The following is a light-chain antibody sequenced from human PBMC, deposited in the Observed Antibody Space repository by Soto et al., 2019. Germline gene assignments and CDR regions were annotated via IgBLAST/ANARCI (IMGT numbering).Light chain of an antibody. CDR2: EVT. J-gene: IGLJ7*01. CDR1: SSDVGGYNY. Sequence: QSALTQPASVSGSPGQSITLSCTGTSSDVGGYNYVSWYQQYPGKAPKLMIYEVTKRPSGTSNRFSGSKSGNTASLTVSGLQTEDEADYYCSSYTTNTTLVFGGGTQLTVL. V-gene: IGLV2-14*01. CDR3: SSYTTNTTLV.